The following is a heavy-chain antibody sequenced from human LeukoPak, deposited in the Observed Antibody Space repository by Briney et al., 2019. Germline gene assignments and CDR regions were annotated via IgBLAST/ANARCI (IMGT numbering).Heavy chain of an antibody. J-gene: IGHJ5*02. CDR3: ARSPTFRGWFDP. D-gene: IGHD2/OR15-2a*01. CDR2: IKQDGSDK. V-gene: IGHV3-7*01. CDR1: GFTFSSYW. Sequence: GGSLRLSCAASGFTFSSYWMSWVRQAPGKGLEWVANIKQDGSDKYYVGSVKGRFTISRDNAKNSLYLQVNSLRAEDTAVYYCARSPTFRGWFDPWGQGTLVTVSS.